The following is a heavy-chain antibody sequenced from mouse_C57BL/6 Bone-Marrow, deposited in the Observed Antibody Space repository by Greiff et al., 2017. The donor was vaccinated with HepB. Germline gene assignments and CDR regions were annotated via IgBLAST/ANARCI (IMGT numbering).Heavy chain of an antibody. J-gene: IGHJ1*03. CDR1: GFTFSRYG. V-gene: IGHV5-6*02. D-gene: IGHD1-1*01. CDR2: ISSGGSYN. CDR3: ARRFTTGYFDV. Sequence: EVKLVESGGDLVKPGGSLKLSCADSGFTFSRYGMSWVRQTPDKRLEWVATISSGGSYNYYPDSVKGRFTISRDNAKNTLYLQMSSLKSDDTARYYCARRFTTGYFDVWGTETTVTVSS.